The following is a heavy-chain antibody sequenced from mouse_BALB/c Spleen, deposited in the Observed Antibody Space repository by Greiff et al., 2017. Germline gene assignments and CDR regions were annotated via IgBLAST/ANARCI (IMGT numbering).Heavy chain of an antibody. Sequence: EVQGVESGGGLVQPGGSRKLSCAASGFTFSSFGMHWVRQAPEKGLEWVAYISSGSSTIYYADTVKGRFTISRDNPKNTLFLQMTSLRYEDTAMYYCARWEYGSRPAMDYWGQGTSVTVSS. J-gene: IGHJ4*01. CDR1: GFTFSSFG. V-gene: IGHV5-17*02. D-gene: IGHD1-1*01. CDR2: ISSGSSTI. CDR3: ARWEYGSRPAMDY.